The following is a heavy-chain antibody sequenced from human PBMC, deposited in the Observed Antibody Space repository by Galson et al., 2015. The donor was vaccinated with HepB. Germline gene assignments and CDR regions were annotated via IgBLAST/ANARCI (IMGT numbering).Heavy chain of an antibody. CDR1: GGSISSSSYY. CDR3: ASYDPPESVPAAMGYDAFDI. Sequence: ETLSLTCTVSGGSISSSSYYWGWIRQPPGKGLEWIGSIYYSGSTYYNPSLKSRVPISVDTSKNQFSLKLSSVTAADTAVYYCASYDPPESVPAAMGYDAFDIWGQGTMVTVSS. D-gene: IGHD2-2*01. J-gene: IGHJ3*02. V-gene: IGHV4-39*01. CDR2: IYYSGST.